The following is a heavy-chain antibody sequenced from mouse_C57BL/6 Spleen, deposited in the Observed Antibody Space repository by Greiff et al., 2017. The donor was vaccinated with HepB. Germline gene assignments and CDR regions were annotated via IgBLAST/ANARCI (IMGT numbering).Heavy chain of an antibody. D-gene: IGHD4-1*01. CDR3: TRDLGAYAMDY. CDR2: ISSGGDYI. Sequence: EVQRVESGEGLVKPGGSLKLSCAASGFTFSSYAMSWVRQTPEKRLEWVAYISSGGDYIYYADTVKGRFTISRDNARNTLYLQMSSLKSEDTAMYYCTRDLGAYAMDYWGQGTSVTVSS. CDR1: GFTFSSYA. J-gene: IGHJ4*01. V-gene: IGHV5-9-1*02.